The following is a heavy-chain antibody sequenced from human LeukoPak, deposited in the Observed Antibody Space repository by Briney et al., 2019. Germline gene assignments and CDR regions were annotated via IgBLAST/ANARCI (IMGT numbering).Heavy chain of an antibody. V-gene: IGHV4-59*01. Sequence: SETLSLTCTVSGGSISSYYWSWIRQPPGKGLEWIGYIYYSGSINYNPSLKSRVTISVDTSKNQFSLKLSSVTAADTAVYYCARGLERGWFDPWGQGTLVTVSS. CDR1: GGSISSYY. CDR2: IYYSGSI. J-gene: IGHJ5*02. CDR3: ARGLERGWFDP. D-gene: IGHD1-1*01.